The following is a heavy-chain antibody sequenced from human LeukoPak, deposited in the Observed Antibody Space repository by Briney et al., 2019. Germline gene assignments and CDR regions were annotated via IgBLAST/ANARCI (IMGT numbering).Heavy chain of an antibody. Sequence: SETLSITCTVSGGSITNCYWSWIRQPPGKGLEWIGYIYYTGSTNYNPSLKSRVTISVDTSKNQFSLRLSSVTAADTAVYYCARVTYGLGFNFDYWGQGALVTVSS. V-gene: IGHV4-59*01. CDR2: IYYTGST. D-gene: IGHD3-10*01. CDR1: GGSITNCY. J-gene: IGHJ4*02. CDR3: ARVTYGLGFNFDY.